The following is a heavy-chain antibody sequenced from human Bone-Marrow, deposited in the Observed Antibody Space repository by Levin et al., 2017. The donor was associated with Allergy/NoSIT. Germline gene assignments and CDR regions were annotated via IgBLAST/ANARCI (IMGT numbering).Heavy chain of an antibody. Sequence: QSGGSLRLSCAASGFIFSAYWMHWVRQAPGKGLVWVSRINSDGSTTSYADSVKGRFTISRDNAKNTLYLQMNSLTAEDTAVYYCARVYSGSYYLGYWGQGTLVTVSS. CDR3: ARVYSGSYYLGY. D-gene: IGHD1-26*01. CDR2: INSDGSTT. CDR1: GFIFSAYW. V-gene: IGHV3-74*01. J-gene: IGHJ4*02.